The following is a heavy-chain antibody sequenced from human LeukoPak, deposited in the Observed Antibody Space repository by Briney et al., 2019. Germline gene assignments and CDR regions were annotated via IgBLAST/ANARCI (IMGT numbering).Heavy chain of an antibody. Sequence: PGGSLRLSCAASGFTFSDYYMSWVRQAPGKGLEWVSYISRTSTFTNYADSVKGRFTISRNNAENSLYLQMNSLRAEDTAVYFCVRVGLDYGDYVDYWGPGSLVTVSS. CDR2: ISRTSTFT. CDR3: VRVGLDYGDYVDY. D-gene: IGHD4-17*01. J-gene: IGHJ4*02. CDR1: GFTFSDYY. V-gene: IGHV3-11*05.